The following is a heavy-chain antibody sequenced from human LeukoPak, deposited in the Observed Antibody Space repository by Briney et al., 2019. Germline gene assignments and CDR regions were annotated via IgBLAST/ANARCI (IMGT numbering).Heavy chain of an antibody. Sequence: SETLSLTCTVSGGSITTVPYFWGWIRPPPGKGLEWIGTIYYSGSTYYEPSLKSRVTISVDTSKNQFSLKLSSVTAADTAVYYCARGRRYSDSSNCYFDYWGQGTLVTVSS. CDR3: ARGRRYSDSSNCYFDY. D-gene: IGHD3-22*01. CDR1: GGSITTVPYF. CDR2: IYYSGST. J-gene: IGHJ4*02. V-gene: IGHV4-39*01.